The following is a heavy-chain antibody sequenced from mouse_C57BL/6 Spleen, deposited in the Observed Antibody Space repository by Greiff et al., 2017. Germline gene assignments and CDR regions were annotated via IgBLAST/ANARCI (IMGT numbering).Heavy chain of an antibody. V-gene: IGHV1-69*01. Sequence: VQLQQPGAELVMPGASVKLSCKASGYTFTSYWMHWVKQRPGQGLEWIGEIDPSDSYTNYNQKFKGKSTLSVDKSSSTAYMQLSSLTSEDSAVYYCARDGDYGSSYVFAYWGQGTLVTVSA. CDR2: IDPSDSYT. CDR1: GYTFTSYW. CDR3: ARDGDYGSSYVFAY. J-gene: IGHJ3*01. D-gene: IGHD1-1*01.